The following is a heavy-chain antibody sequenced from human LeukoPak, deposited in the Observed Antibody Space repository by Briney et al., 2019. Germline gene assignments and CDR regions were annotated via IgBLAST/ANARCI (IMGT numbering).Heavy chain of an antibody. CDR3: AKEAGYSGYDYPDY. CDR2: ISGSGYST. J-gene: IGHJ4*02. Sequence: GGSLRLSCAASGFTLSSYAMSWVRQAPGKGLEWVSAISGSGYSTYYADSVKGRFTISRDNSKNTLYLQMNSLRAEDAAVYYCAKEAGYSGYDYPDYWGQGTMVTVSS. V-gene: IGHV3-23*01. D-gene: IGHD5-12*01. CDR1: GFTLSSYA.